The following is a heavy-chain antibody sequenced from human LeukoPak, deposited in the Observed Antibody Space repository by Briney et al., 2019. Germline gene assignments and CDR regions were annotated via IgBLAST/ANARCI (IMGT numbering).Heavy chain of an antibody. CDR1: GDSVSSDSAA. J-gene: IGHJ4*02. CDR2: TYFRSKWYY. CDR3: ARDPVGGSTIFDS. Sequence: SQTLSLTCAISGDSVSSDSAAWNWIRQSPSRGPEWLARTYFRSKWYYDYALAVKGRITINPDTSKNQSSLQLNSVTPEDTAVYFCARDPVGGSTIFDSWGQGTLVTVSS. D-gene: IGHD1-26*01. V-gene: IGHV6-1*01.